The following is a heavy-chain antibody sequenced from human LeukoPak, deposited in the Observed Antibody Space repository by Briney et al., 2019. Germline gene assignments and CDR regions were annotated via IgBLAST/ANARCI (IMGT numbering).Heavy chain of an antibody. Sequence: ETLSLTCTVSGGSISSSSYYWSWIRQPPGHGLEWIGYIYYSGSTNYNPSLKSRATISVDTSKNHFSLKLSSVTAADTAVYYCARGDGDYGWFDPWGQGTLVTVSS. V-gene: IGHV4-61*03. D-gene: IGHD4-17*01. CDR2: IYYSGST. J-gene: IGHJ5*02. CDR3: ARGDGDYGWFDP. CDR1: GGSISSSSYY.